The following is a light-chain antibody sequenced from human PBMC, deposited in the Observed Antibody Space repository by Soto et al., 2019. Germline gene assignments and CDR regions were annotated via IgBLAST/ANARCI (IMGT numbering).Light chain of an antibody. V-gene: IGKV1-27*01. CDR2: AAS. J-gene: IGKJ4*01. CDR1: QAIYNY. Sequence: DIQMTQSPSSLSASVGDRVTITCRASQAIYNYLAWYQQKPGKVPTLLISAASTLQSGVPTRFSGSGSGTDFTLTISSLQPEDVATYYCQKFSAVPTFGGGTKVEI. CDR3: QKFSAVPT.